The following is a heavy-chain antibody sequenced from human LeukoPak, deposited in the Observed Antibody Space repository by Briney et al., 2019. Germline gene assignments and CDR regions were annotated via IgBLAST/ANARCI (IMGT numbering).Heavy chain of an antibody. D-gene: IGHD3-22*01. V-gene: IGHV1-69*04. CDR2: IIPILGIA. Sequence: SVKVSCKASGGTFSSYAISWVRQAPGQGLEWMGRIIPILGIANYAQKFQGRVTITADKPTSTAYMELSSLRSEDTAVYYCASSYYDSSGYYGILGYWGQGTLVTVSS. CDR1: GGTFSSYA. CDR3: ASSYYDSSGYYGILGY. J-gene: IGHJ4*02.